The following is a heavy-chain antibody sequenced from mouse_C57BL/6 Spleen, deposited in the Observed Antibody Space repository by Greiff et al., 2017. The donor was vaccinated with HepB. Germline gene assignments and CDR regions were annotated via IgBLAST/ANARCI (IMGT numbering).Heavy chain of an antibody. CDR3: ARDYYGSSDAMDY. Sequence: VQLQESGAELARPGASVKMSCKASGYTFTSYTMHWVKQRPGQGLEWIGYINPSSGYTKYNQKFKDKATLTADKSSSTAYMQLSSLTSEDSAVYYCARDYYGSSDAMDYWGQGTSVTVSS. J-gene: IGHJ4*01. CDR2: INPSSGYT. V-gene: IGHV1-4*01. D-gene: IGHD1-1*01. CDR1: GYTFTSYT.